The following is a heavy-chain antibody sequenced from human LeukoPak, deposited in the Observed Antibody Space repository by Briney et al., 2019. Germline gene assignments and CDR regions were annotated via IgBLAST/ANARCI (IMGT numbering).Heavy chain of an antibody. Sequence: PSETLSLTCAVYGGSFSGYYWSWIRQPPGKGLEWIGEINHSGSTNYNPSLKSRVTISADTSKNQFSLKLSSVTAADTAVYYCARSPLFWSGYPFDYWGQGTLVTVSS. CDR2: INHSGST. J-gene: IGHJ4*02. CDR3: ARSPLFWSGYPFDY. D-gene: IGHD3-3*01. CDR1: GGSFSGYY. V-gene: IGHV4-34*01.